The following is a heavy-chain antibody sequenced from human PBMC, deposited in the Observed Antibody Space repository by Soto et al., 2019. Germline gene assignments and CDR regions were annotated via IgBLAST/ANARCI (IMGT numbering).Heavy chain of an antibody. Sequence: SETLSLTCSVSGGSISGSYWSWIRQSPGKGLEWLGYVYYTGSTNYSPSLRSRVSISVDTSKNEFPLRLSSVTAADTAVYFCARSVAVPGAHIDYWGQGTHVTVSS. J-gene: IGHJ4*02. CDR3: ARSVAVPGAHIDY. V-gene: IGHV4-59*01. CDR2: VYYTGST. D-gene: IGHD6-19*01. CDR1: GGSISGSY.